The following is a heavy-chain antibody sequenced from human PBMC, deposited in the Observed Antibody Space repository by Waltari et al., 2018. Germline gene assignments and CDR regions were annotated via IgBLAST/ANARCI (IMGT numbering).Heavy chain of an antibody. V-gene: IGHV1-3*01. J-gene: IGHJ3*02. Sequence: QVQLVQSGAEVKKPGASVKVSCKASGYTFTTYAMHWVRQAPGTSLEWMGWINAGNGKIRYSQRFQDRVSITRDTSANTAYMELSSLRSGDTAVYYCVRGWGKTLDSFDIWGRGTMVTVSS. CDR1: GYTFTTYA. CDR2: INAGNGKI. CDR3: VRGWGKTLDSFDI. D-gene: IGHD7-27*01.